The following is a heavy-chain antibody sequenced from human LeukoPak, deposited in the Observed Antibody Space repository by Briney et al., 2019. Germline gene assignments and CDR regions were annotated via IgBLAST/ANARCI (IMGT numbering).Heavy chain of an antibody. Sequence: ASVKVSCKVSGYTLTELSMHWVRQAPGKGLGWMEGFDPEDGETIYAQKFQGRVTMTEDTSTDTAYMELGSLRSEDTAVYYCATSSKAYYGDYALIFDYWGQGTLVTVSS. J-gene: IGHJ4*02. D-gene: IGHD4-17*01. CDR3: ATSSKAYYGDYALIFDY. CDR2: FDPEDGET. CDR1: GYTLTELS. V-gene: IGHV1-24*01.